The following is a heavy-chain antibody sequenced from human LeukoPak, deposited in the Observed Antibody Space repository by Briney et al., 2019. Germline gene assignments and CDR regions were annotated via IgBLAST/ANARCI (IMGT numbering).Heavy chain of an antibody. CDR2: INPSGGST. CDR3: AREEVVGYWVSWYYFDY. D-gene: IGHD2-2*01. CDR1: GYTFTSYY. J-gene: IGHJ4*02. Sequence: ASVKVSCKASGYTFTSYYMHWVRQAPGQGLEWVGIINPSGGSTSYAQKFQGRVTMTRDTSTSTVYMELSSLRSEDTAVYYCAREEVVGYWVSWYYFDYWGQGTLVTVSS. V-gene: IGHV1-46*01.